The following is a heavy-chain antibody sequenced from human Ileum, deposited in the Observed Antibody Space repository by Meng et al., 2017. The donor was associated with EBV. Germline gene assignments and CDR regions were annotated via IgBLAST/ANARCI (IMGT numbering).Heavy chain of an antibody. CDR1: GGSLRGNY. D-gene: IGHD3-3*01. V-gene: IGHV4-34*01. CDR2: INESGST. Sequence: QGQLQEWGAGLLKPSETLSITCADYGGSLRGNYWSWIRQSPGKRLEWIGEINESGSTNYNPSLKSRVTILMDTSKNQFSLKLTSVTAADAAVYYCRNAFCSAAAGCSDYWGQGTLSPSPQ. J-gene: IGHJ4*02. CDR3: RNAFCSAAAGCSDY.